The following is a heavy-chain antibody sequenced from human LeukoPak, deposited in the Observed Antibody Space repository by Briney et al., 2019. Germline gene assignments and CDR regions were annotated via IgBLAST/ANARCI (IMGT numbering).Heavy chain of an antibody. CDR1: GFTFSSYT. J-gene: IGHJ4*02. V-gene: IGHV3-30*04. CDR3: ARDRRIVIVPAALVGAFDY. CDR2: ISYDGSNK. Sequence: GRSLRLSCAASGFTFSSYTMHWVRQAPGKGLEWVAVISYDGSNKYYADSVKGRFTISRDNSKHTLYLQMNSLRAEDTAVYYCARDRRIVIVPAALVGAFDYWGQGTLVTVSS. D-gene: IGHD2-2*01.